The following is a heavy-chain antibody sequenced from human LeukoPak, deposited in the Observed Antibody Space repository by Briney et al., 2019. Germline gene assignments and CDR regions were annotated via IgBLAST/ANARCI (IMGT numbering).Heavy chain of an antibody. D-gene: IGHD1-26*01. CDR2: ISAYNGNT. V-gene: IGHV1-18*01. CDR3: ARDQDSYSGIYHGGWY. CDR1: GYSFTSYG. J-gene: IGHJ4*02. Sequence: ASVKVPCKASGYSFTSYGIIWVRQAPGQGLEWMGWISAYNGNTNYAQKFQGRVTMTTGTSTSTAYMELRSLRSDDTAVYYCARDQDSYSGIYHGGWYWGQGTLVTVSS.